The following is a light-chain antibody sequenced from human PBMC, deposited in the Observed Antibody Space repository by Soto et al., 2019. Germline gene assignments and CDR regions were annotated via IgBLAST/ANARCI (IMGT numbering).Light chain of an antibody. CDR3: ATWHDSFYV. CDR1: TSDIGTNG. V-gene: IGLV1-44*01. J-gene: IGLJ1*01. Sequence: QSVLTQPPSASGTPGQIVTVSCSGSTSDIGTNGVNWFQHLPGTAPRLLIYTNNQRPSGDPDRFSGSKSGTSASLAISGLQSEDEATYYCATWHDSFYVFGTGTQLTVL. CDR2: TNN.